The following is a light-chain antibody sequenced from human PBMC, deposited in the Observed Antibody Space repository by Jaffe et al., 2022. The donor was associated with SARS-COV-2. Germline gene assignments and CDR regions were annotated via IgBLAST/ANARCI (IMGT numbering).Light chain of an antibody. V-gene: IGLV6-57*01. Sequence: NFMLTQPHSVSESPGKTVTISCTRSSGSIASNYVQWYQQRPGSSPTTVIFEDNQRPSGVPDRFSGSIDSSSNSASLTISGLKTEDEAEYYCQSYDSSVWVFGGGTKLTVL. J-gene: IGLJ3*02. CDR2: EDN. CDR3: QSYDSSVWV. CDR1: SGSIASNY.